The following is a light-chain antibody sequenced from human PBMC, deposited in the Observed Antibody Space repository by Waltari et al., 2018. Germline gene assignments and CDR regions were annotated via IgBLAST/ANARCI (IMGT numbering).Light chain of an antibody. CDR1: QSVSSNY. CDR2: GSS. V-gene: IGKV3-20*01. CDR3: QQYGRSWNT. J-gene: IGKJ2*01. Sequence: EIALTQSPGTLSLSPGERATLPCRASQSVSSNYLAWYQQRPGQAPRLLIHGSSSRATGIPDRFSGSGSGTDFTLTISRLEPEDFAVYYCQQYGRSWNTFGQGTKLEIK.